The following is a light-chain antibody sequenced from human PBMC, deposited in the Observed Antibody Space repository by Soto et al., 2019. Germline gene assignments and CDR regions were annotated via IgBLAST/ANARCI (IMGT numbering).Light chain of an antibody. J-gene: IGLJ3*02. CDR2: DTS. CDR1: TGAVTGGHY. CDR3: LLYYSGARV. V-gene: IGLV7-46*01. Sequence: QAVVTQEPSLTVSPGGTVTLTCGSSTGAVTGGHYPYWFQQKPGQAPRTLIYDTSNKHSWTPARFSGSLLGGKAALTLSGAQPEDEADYHCLLYYSGARVFGGGTKVTVL.